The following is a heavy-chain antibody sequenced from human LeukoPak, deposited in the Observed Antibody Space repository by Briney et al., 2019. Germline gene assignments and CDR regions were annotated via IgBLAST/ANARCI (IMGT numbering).Heavy chain of an antibody. V-gene: IGHV3-15*01. CDR2: IKSKTDGGTT. J-gene: IGHJ4*02. Sequence: GGSLRLSCAASGFTFSNAWMSWVRQAPGEGREWVGRIKSKTDGGTTDYAAPVKGRFTISRDDSKNTLYLQMNSLKTEDTAVYYCTTRSPIMITFGGVIVKYFDYWGQGTLVTVSS. CDR1: GFTFSNAW. CDR3: TTRSPIMITFGGVIVKYFDY. D-gene: IGHD3-16*02.